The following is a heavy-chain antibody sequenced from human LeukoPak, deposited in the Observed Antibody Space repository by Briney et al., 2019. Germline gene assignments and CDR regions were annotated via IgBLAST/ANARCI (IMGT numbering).Heavy chain of an antibody. J-gene: IGHJ4*02. D-gene: IGHD3-22*01. CDR2: AYDDGSNQ. CDR1: GFNFRIYG. CDR3: ATGSGYYYDH. V-gene: IGHV3-33*01. Sequence: GGSLRLSCAAAGFNFRIYGMHWVRQAPGKGLEWVAVAYDDGSNQYYADSVKGRFTISKDISKNTLYVQMNSLRAEDTAVYYCATGSGYYYDHWGQGTLVTASS.